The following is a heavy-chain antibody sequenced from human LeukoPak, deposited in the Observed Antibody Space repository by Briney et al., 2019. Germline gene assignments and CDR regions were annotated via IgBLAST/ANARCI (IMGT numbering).Heavy chain of an antibody. V-gene: IGHV4-30-2*01. J-gene: IGHJ5*02. Sequence: SETLSLTCAVSGGSISSGGYSWSWIRQPPGKGLEWIGYIYHSGSTYYNPSLKSRVTISVDRSKNQFSLKLGSVTAADTAVYYCARVCIAAAGTRWFDPWGQGTLVTVSS. CDR1: GGSISSGGYS. D-gene: IGHD6-13*01. CDR3: ARVCIAAAGTRWFDP. CDR2: IYHSGST.